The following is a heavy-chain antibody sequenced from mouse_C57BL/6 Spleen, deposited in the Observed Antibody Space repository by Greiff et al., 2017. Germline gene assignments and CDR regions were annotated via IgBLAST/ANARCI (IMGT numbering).Heavy chain of an antibody. Sequence: QVQLQQSGAELVRPGASVKLSCKASGYTFTDYYINWVKQRPGQGLEWIARIYPGSGNTYYNEKFKGKATLTAEKSSSTAYMQLSSLTSEYSAVYFCARNGYYGDEYWGQGTTLSVSS. V-gene: IGHV1-76*01. D-gene: IGHD1-1*01. CDR2: IYPGSGNT. J-gene: IGHJ2*01. CDR3: ARNGYYGDEY. CDR1: GYTFTDYY.